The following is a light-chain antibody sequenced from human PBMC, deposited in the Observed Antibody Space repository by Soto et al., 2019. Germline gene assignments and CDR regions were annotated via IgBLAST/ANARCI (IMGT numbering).Light chain of an antibody. V-gene: IGKV1-5*01. CDR3: QQYNSYSWT. CDR2: DAS. Sequence: DIQMTQSPSTLSASVGDRVTITCRASQSISSWLAWYQQKPGKAPKLLIYDASSLESGVPSRVSGSGSGAELALTIRSLQPDDFATYYCQQYNSYSWTVGQGTKVEIK. J-gene: IGKJ1*01. CDR1: QSISSW.